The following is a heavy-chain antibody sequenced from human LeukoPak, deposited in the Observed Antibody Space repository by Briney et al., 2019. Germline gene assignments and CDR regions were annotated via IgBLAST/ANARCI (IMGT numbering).Heavy chain of an antibody. D-gene: IGHD2-2*01. CDR2: INAGNGNT. J-gene: IGHJ4*02. V-gene: IGHV1-3*01. CDR3: ARGGDIVVVPAATLAY. CDR1: GYTFTSYA. Sequence: GASVKVSCKASGYTFTSYAMHWVRQAPGQRLEWMGWINAGNGNTKYSQKFQGRVTITRDTSASTAYMELSSLRSEDTAVYYCARGGDIVVVPAATLAYWGQGTLVTVSS.